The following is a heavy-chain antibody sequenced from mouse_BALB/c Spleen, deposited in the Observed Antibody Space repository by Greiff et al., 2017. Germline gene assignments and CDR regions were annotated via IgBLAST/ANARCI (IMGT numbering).Heavy chain of an antibody. J-gene: IGHJ4*01. Sequence: QVTLKESGPGILQPSQTLSLTCSFSGFSLSTYGIGVGWIRQPSGKGLEWLAHIWWNDNKYYNTALKSRLTISKDTSNNQVFLKIASVDTADTATYYCARIAVGYAMDYWGQGTSVTVSS. CDR3: ARIAVGYAMDY. CDR1: GFSLSTYGIG. CDR2: IWWNDNK. V-gene: IGHV8-11*01.